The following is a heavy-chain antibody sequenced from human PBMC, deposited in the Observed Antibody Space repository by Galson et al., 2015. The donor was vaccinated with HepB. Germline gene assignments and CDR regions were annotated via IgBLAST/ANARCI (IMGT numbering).Heavy chain of an antibody. Sequence: LRLSCAASGFTFSSYSMNWVRQAPGKGLEWVSSISSSSSYIYYADSVKGRFTISRDNAKNSLYLQMNSLRAEDTAVYYCARESGGDYYDSSGYYSPRFDPWGQGTLVTVSS. CDR3: ARESGGDYYDSSGYYSPRFDP. J-gene: IGHJ5*02. V-gene: IGHV3-21*01. D-gene: IGHD3-22*01. CDR1: GFTFSSYS. CDR2: ISSSSSYI.